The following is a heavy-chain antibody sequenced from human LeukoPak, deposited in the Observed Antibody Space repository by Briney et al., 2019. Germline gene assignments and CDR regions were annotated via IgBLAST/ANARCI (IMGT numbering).Heavy chain of an antibody. CDR3: ARLAIQDWGKLRPFDY. CDR2: IRYDGSNK. J-gene: IGHJ4*02. Sequence: GRSLRLSCAASGFTFSSYAMHWVRQAPGKGLEWVAFIRYDGSNKYYADSVKGRFTISRDNSKNTLYLQMNSLRAEDTAVYYCARLAIQDWGKLRPFDYWGQGTLVTVSS. V-gene: IGHV3-30*04. CDR1: GFTFSSYA. D-gene: IGHD3-16*01.